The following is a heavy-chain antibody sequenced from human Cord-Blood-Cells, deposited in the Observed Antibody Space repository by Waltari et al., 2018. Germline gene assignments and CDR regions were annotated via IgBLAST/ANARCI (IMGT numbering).Heavy chain of an antibody. CDR2: IYYSGST. CDR3: ASSSIVGATHAFDI. CDR1: GGSISSSIYY. Sequence: QLQLQESGPGLVKPSETLSLTCTVSGGSISSSIYYWGWIRQPPGKGLEWIGSIYYSGSTDYNPSLKSRVTISVDTSKNQFSLKLSSVTAADTAVYYCASSSIVGATHAFDIWGQGTMVTVSS. D-gene: IGHD1-26*01. J-gene: IGHJ3*02. V-gene: IGHV4-39*07.